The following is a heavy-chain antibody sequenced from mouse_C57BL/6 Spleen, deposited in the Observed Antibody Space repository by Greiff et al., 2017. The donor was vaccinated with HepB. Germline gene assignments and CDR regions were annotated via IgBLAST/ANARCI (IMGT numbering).Heavy chain of an antibody. CDR2: IHPNSGST. CDR3: ARNYGSRYYFDY. CDR1: GYTFTSYW. D-gene: IGHD1-1*01. J-gene: IGHJ2*01. Sequence: VKLQESGAELVKPGASVKLSCKASGYTFTSYWMHWVKQRPGQGLEWIGMIHPNSGSTNYNEKFKSKATLTVDKSSSTAYMQLSSLTSEDSAVYYCARNYGSRYYFDYWGQGTTLTVSS. V-gene: IGHV1-64*01.